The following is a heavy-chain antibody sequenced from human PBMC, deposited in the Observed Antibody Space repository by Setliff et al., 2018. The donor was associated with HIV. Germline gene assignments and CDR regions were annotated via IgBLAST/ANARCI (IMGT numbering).Heavy chain of an antibody. J-gene: IGHJ4*02. Sequence: SETLSLTCTVSGGSISGYYWSWIRQPPGKGLEWIGYIYYSGSSNYNPSLKSRVTISVDTSKNQFSLKLSSVTAADTAVYYCARGAELLWFGELHNIPYFDYWGQGTLVTVSS. CDR2: IYYSGSS. CDR3: ARGAELLWFGELHNIPYFDY. CDR1: GGSISGYY. V-gene: IGHV4-59*01. D-gene: IGHD3-10*01.